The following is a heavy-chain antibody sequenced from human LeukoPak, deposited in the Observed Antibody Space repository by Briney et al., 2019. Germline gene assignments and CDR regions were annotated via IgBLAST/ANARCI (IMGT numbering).Heavy chain of an antibody. CDR2: IWYDGSNK. CDR1: GFTFRNHG. J-gene: IGHJ4*02. V-gene: IGHV3-33*03. Sequence: GGSLRLSCVASGFTFRNHGMNWVRQAPGKGLEWVAGIWYDGSNKDYVDSVKGRFTISRDNAKNSLYLQMNSLRAEDTALYYCAKDSHRYCSSTSCSPFDYWGQGTLVTVSS. CDR3: AKDSHRYCSSTSCSPFDY. D-gene: IGHD2-2*01.